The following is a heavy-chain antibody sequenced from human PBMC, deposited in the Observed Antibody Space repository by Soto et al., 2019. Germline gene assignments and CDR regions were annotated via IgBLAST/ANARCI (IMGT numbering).Heavy chain of an antibody. Sequence: SQTLSLTCAISGDSVSNNSATWNWIRQSPSGGLEWLGRTYYRSKWISEYAMCVKSRISINPDTSKNQISLQLNSVTAVDKGVYYSASDPSDSNSGFDFWGQGTLVTVSS. CDR1: GDSVSNNSAT. D-gene: IGHD1-26*01. J-gene: IGHJ4*01. CDR3: ASDPSDSNSGFDF. CDR2: TYYRSKWIS. V-gene: IGHV6-1*01.